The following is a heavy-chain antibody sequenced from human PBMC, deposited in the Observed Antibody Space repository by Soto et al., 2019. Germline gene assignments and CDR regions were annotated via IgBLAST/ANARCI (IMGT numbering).Heavy chain of an antibody. CDR1: GFTFSSYE. D-gene: IGHD5-12*01. CDR3: ARVVSHRRGYNYYFDY. CDR2: ISSSGSTI. V-gene: IGHV3-48*03. Sequence: GGSLRLSCAASGFTFSSYEMNWVRQAPGKGLEWVSYISSSGSTIYYADSVKGRFTISRDNAKNSLYLQMNSLRAEDTAVYYCARVVSHRRGYNYYFDYWGQGTLVTVSS. J-gene: IGHJ4*02.